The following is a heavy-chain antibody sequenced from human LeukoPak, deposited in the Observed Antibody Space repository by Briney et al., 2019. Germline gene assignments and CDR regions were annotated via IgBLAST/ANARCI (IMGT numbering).Heavy chain of an antibody. V-gene: IGHV4-4*07. CDR3: ARERGDYGGLDFDY. J-gene: IGHJ4*02. CDR2: IYTSGST. D-gene: IGHD4-17*01. CDR1: GGSISSHY. Sequence: SETLSLTCTVSGGSISSHYWSWIRQPAGKGLEWIGRIYTSGSTNYNPSLKSRVTMSVDTSKNQFSLKLSSVTAADTAVYYCARERGDYGGLDFDYWGQGTLVTVSS.